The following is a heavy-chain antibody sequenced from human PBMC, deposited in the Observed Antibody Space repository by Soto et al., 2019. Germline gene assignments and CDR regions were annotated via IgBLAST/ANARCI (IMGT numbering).Heavy chain of an antibody. D-gene: IGHD6-13*01. CDR1: GGSISSGGYY. J-gene: IGHJ1*01. Sequence: SETLSLTCTVSGGSISSGGYYWSWIRQHPGKGLEWIGYIYYSGSTYYNPSLKSRVTISVDTSKNQFSLKLSSVTAADTAVYYCARGPGQQLVHSEYFQHWGQGTLVTVSS. CDR2: IYYSGST. V-gene: IGHV4-31*03. CDR3: ARGPGQQLVHSEYFQH.